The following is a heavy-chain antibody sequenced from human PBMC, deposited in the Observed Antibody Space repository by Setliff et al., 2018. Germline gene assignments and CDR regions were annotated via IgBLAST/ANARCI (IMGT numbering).Heavy chain of an antibody. Sequence: SETLSLTCAVYGGSFSGYYWSWIRQPPGKGLEWIGEINHSGRTNYNPSLKSRVTISVDTSKNQFSLKLSSVTAADTAVYYCARGGVQRWLQSHYFDYWGQGTLVTVSS. J-gene: IGHJ4*02. CDR1: GGSFSGYY. CDR2: INHSGRT. CDR3: ARGGVQRWLQSHYFDY. V-gene: IGHV4-34*01. D-gene: IGHD5-12*01.